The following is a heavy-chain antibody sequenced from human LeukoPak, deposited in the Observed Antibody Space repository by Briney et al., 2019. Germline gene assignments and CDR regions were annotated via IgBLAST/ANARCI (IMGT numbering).Heavy chain of an antibody. V-gene: IGHV3-23*01. J-gene: IGHJ4*02. CDR3: AKAPVTSCRGAYCYPFDS. CDR2: TSSSDAGT. Sequence: GGSLRLSCAASGFTLSTYAMSWVRQTPANSLEWVAATSSSDAGTYHADSVSGRFTISRNNSKNTLYLQMNSLRAEDAAVYFCAKAPVTSCRGAYCYPFDSWGQGTLVTVSS. D-gene: IGHD2-21*01. CDR1: GFTLSTYA.